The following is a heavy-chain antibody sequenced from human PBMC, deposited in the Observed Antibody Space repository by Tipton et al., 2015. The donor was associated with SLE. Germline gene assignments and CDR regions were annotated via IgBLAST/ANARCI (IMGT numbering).Heavy chain of an antibody. CDR3: ARDWGSSSWRIH. V-gene: IGHV3-11*04. Sequence: GSLRLSCAVSGFTLRESWMTWVRRAPGKGLEWISYITSSGGTVYYTDSVKGRFTISRDNAKNSLYLQMNSLRAEDTAVYYCARDWGSSSWRIHWGQGTLVTVSS. D-gene: IGHD6-13*01. CDR1: GFTLRESW. J-gene: IGHJ4*02. CDR2: ITSSGGTV.